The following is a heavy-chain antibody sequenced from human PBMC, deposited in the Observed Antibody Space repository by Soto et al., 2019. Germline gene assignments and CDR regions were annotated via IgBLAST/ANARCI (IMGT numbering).Heavy chain of an antibody. CDR2: ISGSGCST. CDR1: GFTFSSYA. Sequence: EVQLLESGGGLVQPGGSLRLSCAASGFTFSSYAMSWVRQAPGKGLEWVSAISGSGCSTYYADSVTGRFTSSRDNSKNTLYLQMNSLRAEDTDVYYCAKSSGLRFLEWLNWGQGTLVTVSS. V-gene: IGHV3-23*01. J-gene: IGHJ4*02. CDR3: AKSSGLRFLEWLN. D-gene: IGHD3-3*01.